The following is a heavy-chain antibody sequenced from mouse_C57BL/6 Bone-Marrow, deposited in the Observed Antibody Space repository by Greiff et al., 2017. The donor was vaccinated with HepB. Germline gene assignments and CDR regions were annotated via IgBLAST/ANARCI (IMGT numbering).Heavy chain of an antibody. CDR1: GFSLTSYG. D-gene: IGHD2-10*01. J-gene: IGHJ4*01. V-gene: IGHV2-2*01. CDR3: ARKAYCYYYAMDY. CDR2: IWSGGST. Sequence: QVQLQQSGPGLVQPSQSLSITCTVSGFSLTSYGVHWVRQSPGKGLEWLGVIWSGGSTVYNAAFISRLSISKDNSKSQVVFKMNSLQADDTAIYYCARKAYCYYYAMDYWGQGTSVTVSS.